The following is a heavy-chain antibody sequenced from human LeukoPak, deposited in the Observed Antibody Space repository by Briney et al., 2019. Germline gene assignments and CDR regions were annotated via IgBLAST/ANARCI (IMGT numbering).Heavy chain of an antibody. CDR3: AKVFEVRGARRPKDY. CDR2: ISYDGSNK. Sequence: GGSLRLSCAASGFTFSSYAMHWVRQAPGKGLEWVAVISYDGSNKYYADSVKGRFTISRDNSKNTLFLQMNSLRTEDTAMYYCAKVFEVRGARRPKDYWGQGTLVIVSS. D-gene: IGHD3-10*01. J-gene: IGHJ4*02. V-gene: IGHV3-30-3*01. CDR1: GFTFSSYA.